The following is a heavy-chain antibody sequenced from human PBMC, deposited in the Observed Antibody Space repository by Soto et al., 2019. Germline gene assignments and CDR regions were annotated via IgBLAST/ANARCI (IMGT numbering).Heavy chain of an antibody. Sequence: SETLSLTCAISGAPITWGDYSWNWIRQPPGKGLEWIGYIFHGGSTYYNPSLRSRVTISVDRSRTQFSLKLSSVTAADTAVYYCARHVYYYDPGASYDYWGQGTLVTVSS. D-gene: IGHD3-22*01. J-gene: IGHJ4*02. V-gene: IGHV4-30-2*01. CDR1: GAPITWGDYS. CDR2: IFHGGST. CDR3: ARHVYYYDPGASYDY.